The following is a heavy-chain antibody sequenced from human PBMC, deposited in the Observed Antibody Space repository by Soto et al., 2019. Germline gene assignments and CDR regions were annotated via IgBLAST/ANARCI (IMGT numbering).Heavy chain of an antibody. CDR2: IKQDGSGK. CDR3: ARVVSVFGVVILDRFDP. Sequence: GGSLRLSCAASGFTFSSYWMSWVRQAPGKGLEWVANIKQDGSGKYYVDSVKGRCTISRDNAKNSLYLQMNSLRAEDTAVYYCARVVSVFGVVILDRFDPWGQGTLVTVSS. V-gene: IGHV3-7*01. CDR1: GFTFSSYW. J-gene: IGHJ5*02. D-gene: IGHD3-3*01.